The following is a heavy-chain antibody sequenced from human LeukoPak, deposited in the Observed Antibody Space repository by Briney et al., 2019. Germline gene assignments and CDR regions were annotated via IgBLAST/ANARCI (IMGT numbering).Heavy chain of an antibody. Sequence: SETLSLTCTVSGGSISSYYWSWIRQPPGKGLEWIGYIYYSGSTNYNPSLQSRVTISVDTSKNQFSLKLSSVTAADTAVYYCARGGSYLGHCDYWGQGTLVTVSS. V-gene: IGHV4-59*01. CDR2: IYYSGST. D-gene: IGHD1-26*01. J-gene: IGHJ4*02. CDR3: ARGGSYLGHCDY. CDR1: GGSISSYY.